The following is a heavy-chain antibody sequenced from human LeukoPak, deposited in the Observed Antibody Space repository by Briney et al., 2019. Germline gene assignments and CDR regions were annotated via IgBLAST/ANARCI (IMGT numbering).Heavy chain of an antibody. CDR3: AKDQGRWELLWFGFDY. J-gene: IGHJ4*02. V-gene: IGHV3-23*01. Sequence: GGSLRLSCAAFGFTFSSYAMSWVRQAPGKGLEWVSAISGSGGSTYYADSVKGRFTISRDNSKNTLYLQMNSLRAEDTAVYYCAKDQGRWELLWFGFDYWGQGTLVTVSS. CDR1: GFTFSSYA. D-gene: IGHD1-26*01. CDR2: ISGSGGST.